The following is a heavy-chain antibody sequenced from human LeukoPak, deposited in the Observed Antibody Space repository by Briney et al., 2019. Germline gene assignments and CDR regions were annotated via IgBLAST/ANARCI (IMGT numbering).Heavy chain of an antibody. Sequence: SETLSLTCTVSGGSISSGDYYWSWIRQPPGQGLEWIGYIYYSGSTYYNLSLKSRVTISVDTSKNQFSLKLSSVTAADTAVYYCARYGDFDYWGQGTLVTVSS. V-gene: IGHV4-30-4*01. CDR1: GGSISSGDYY. CDR3: ARYGDFDY. D-gene: IGHD4-17*01. J-gene: IGHJ4*02. CDR2: IYYSGST.